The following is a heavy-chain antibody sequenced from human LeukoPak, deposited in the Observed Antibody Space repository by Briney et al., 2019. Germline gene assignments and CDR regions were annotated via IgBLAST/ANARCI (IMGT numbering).Heavy chain of an antibody. D-gene: IGHD3-9*01. CDR1: GFTFRSYS. V-gene: IGHV3-21*04. Sequence: AGGSLRLSCVASGFTFRSYSMNWVRQAPGKGLEWVSSISGISTYIYYADSVKGRFTISRDNANNSLYLQMNSLRADDTAVYYCARDLNYDILTGSLRAYFDSWGQGTRVTVSS. CDR2: ISGISTYI. J-gene: IGHJ4*02. CDR3: ARDLNYDILTGSLRAYFDS.